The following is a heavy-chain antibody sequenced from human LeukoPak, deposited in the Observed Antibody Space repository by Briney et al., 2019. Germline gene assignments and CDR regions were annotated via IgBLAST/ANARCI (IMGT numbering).Heavy chain of an antibody. V-gene: IGHV4-34*01. CDR3: ARGSVAGTSVGVTFVEESGWFDP. CDR1: GGSFSGYY. J-gene: IGHJ5*02. CDR2: INHGGST. D-gene: IGHD6-19*01. Sequence: SETLSLTCAVYGGSFSGYYWSWIRQPPGKGLEWIGEINHGGSTNYNPSLKSRVTISVDTSKNQFSLKLSSVTAADTAVYYCARGSVAGTSVGVTFVEESGWFDPWGQGTLVTVSS.